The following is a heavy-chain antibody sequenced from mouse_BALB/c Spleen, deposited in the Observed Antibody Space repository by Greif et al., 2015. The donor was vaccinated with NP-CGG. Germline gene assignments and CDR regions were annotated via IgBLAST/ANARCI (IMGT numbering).Heavy chain of an antibody. CDR1: GYSITSGYS. CDR3: ARRGDMSDGRFAS. Sequence: DVKLQESGPDLVKPSQSLSLTCTVTGYSITSGYSWHWIRQFPGNKLEWMGYIQYSGNTNYNPSLKSRISITRDTSKNQFVRQLNSVTTGDTATYYCARRGDMSDGRFASWGQGTLVPVSA. J-gene: IGHJ3*01. V-gene: IGHV3-1*02. CDR2: IQYSGNT.